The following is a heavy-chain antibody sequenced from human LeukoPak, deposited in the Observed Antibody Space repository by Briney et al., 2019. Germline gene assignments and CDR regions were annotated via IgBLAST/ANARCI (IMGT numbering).Heavy chain of an antibody. V-gene: IGHV4-39*07. CDR1: GGSISSSSYY. Sequence: SETLSLTCTVSGGSISSSSYYWGWIRQPPGKGLEWIGSIYYSGNTYYNPSLKSRVTISVDTSRNQFSLKLSSVTAADTAIYYCARDQKLYGIDVWGQGTTVTVSS. J-gene: IGHJ6*02. CDR3: ARDQKLYGIDV. CDR2: IYYSGNT.